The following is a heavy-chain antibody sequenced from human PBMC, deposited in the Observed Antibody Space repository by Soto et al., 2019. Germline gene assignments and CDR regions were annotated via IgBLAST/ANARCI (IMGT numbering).Heavy chain of an antibody. V-gene: IGHV4-30-2*01. CDR2: IYHSGST. J-gene: IGHJ6*02. Sequence: TLSLTCAVSGGSISSGGYSWSWIRQPPGKGLEWIGYIYHSGSTYYNPSLKSRVTISVDRSKNQSSLKLSSVTAADTAVYYCARDRRYYGSGTPAGRLQYGTDVWGQGTTVTVSS. D-gene: IGHD3-10*01. CDR3: ARDRRYYGSGTPAGRLQYGTDV. CDR1: GGSISSGGYS.